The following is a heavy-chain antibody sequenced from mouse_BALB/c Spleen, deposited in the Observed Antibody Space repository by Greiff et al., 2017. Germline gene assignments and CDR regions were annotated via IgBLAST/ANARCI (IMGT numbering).Heavy chain of an antibody. CDR3: ARSRGEYDAWFAY. J-gene: IGHJ3*01. CDR1: GYTFTSYW. Sequence: LQQSGAELAKPGASVKMSCKASGYTFTSYWMHWVKQRPGQGLEWIGYINPSTGYTEYNQKFKDKATLTADKSSSTAYMQLSSLTSEDSAVYYCARSRGEYDAWFAYWGQGTLVTVSA. D-gene: IGHD2-14*01. CDR2: INPSTGYT. V-gene: IGHV1-7*01.